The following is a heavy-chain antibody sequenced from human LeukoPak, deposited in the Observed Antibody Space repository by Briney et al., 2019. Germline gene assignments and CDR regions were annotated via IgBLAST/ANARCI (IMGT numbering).Heavy chain of an antibody. CDR1: GFTVSSNY. J-gene: IGHJ4*02. CDR3: ARNSPPERDRGYFDY. CDR2: IYSGGST. Sequence: PGGSLRLSCAASGFTVSSNYMSWVRQAPGKGLEWVSVIYSGGSTYYADSVKGRFTISRDNSKNTLYLQMNSLRAEDTAVYYCARNSPPERDRGYFDYWGQGTLVTVSS. V-gene: IGHV3-53*01. D-gene: IGHD1-1*01.